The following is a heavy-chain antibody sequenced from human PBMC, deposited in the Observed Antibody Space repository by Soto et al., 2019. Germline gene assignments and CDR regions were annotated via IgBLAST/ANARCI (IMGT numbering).Heavy chain of an antibody. Sequence: ASVKVSFKASGYTFTSYAMHWVRQAPGQRLEWMGWINAGNGNTKYSQKFQGRVTITRDTSASTAYMELSSLRSEDTAVYYCARGGHCSSTSCWNYYYGMDVWGQGTTVTVSS. CDR1: GYTFTSYA. D-gene: IGHD2-2*01. V-gene: IGHV1-3*01. J-gene: IGHJ6*02. CDR2: INAGNGNT. CDR3: ARGGHCSSTSCWNYYYGMDV.